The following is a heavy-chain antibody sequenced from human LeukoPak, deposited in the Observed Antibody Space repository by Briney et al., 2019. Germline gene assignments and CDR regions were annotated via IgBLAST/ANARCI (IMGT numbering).Heavy chain of an antibody. V-gene: IGHV1-2*02. CDR1: GYTFTGYY. CDR3: ARDAHYYDSSGHFDY. D-gene: IGHD3-22*01. CDR2: INPNSGGT. J-gene: IGHJ4*02. Sequence: GASVKVSCKASGYTFTGYYMHCVRQAPGRGLEWMGWINPNSGGTNYAQKFQGRVTMTRDTSISTAYMELSRLRSDDTAVYYCARDAHYYDSSGHFDYWGQGTLVTVSS.